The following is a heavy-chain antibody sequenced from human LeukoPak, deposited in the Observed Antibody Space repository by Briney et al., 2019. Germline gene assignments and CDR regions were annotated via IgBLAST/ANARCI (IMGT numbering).Heavy chain of an antibody. V-gene: IGHV4-31*03. Sequence: SQTLSLTCTVSGGSISSGGYYWSWIRQHPGKGLEWIGYIYYSGSTNYNPSLKSRVTISVDTSKNQFSLKLSSVTAADTAVYYCARFGNSNYFDYWGQGTLVTVSS. D-gene: IGHD3-10*01. CDR1: GGSISSGGYY. CDR3: ARFGNSNYFDY. CDR2: IYYSGST. J-gene: IGHJ4*02.